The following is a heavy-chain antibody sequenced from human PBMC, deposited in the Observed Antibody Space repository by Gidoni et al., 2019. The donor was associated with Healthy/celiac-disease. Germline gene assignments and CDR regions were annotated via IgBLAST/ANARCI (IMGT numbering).Heavy chain of an antibody. D-gene: IGHD3-22*01. V-gene: IGHV1-2*02. CDR1: GSPFTGYY. Sequence: QVQLVQSGAEVKKPGASVKVSCKASGSPFTGYYMHWVRQAPGQGLEWMGWINPNRCGTNYAQKFQGRVTMTRDTSISTAYMELSRLRSDDTAVYYCARDHYYYDSSGPLFDPWGQGTLVTVSS. CDR2: INPNRCGT. CDR3: ARDHYYYDSSGPLFDP. J-gene: IGHJ5*02.